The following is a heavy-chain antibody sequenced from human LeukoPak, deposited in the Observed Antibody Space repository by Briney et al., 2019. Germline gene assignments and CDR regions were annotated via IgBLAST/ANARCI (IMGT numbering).Heavy chain of an antibody. J-gene: IGHJ4*02. Sequence: ASVKVSCKASGYTSTSYYMHWVRQAPGQGLEWMGIINPSGGSTSYAQKFQGRVTMTRDMSTSTVYMELSSLRSEDTAVYYCARDYITFGGVIVHFDYWGQGTLVTVSS. CDR2: INPSGGST. CDR1: GYTSTSYY. CDR3: ARDYITFGGVIVHFDY. V-gene: IGHV1-46*01. D-gene: IGHD3-16*02.